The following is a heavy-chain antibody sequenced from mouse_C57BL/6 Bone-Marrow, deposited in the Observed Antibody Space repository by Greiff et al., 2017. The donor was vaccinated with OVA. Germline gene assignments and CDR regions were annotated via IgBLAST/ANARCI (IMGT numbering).Heavy chain of an antibody. CDR2: ITHSGET. CDR3: AGAKYSNYAMDY. Sequence: KVEESGPGLVKPSQSLFLTCSITGFPITSGYYWIWIRQSPGKPLEWMGYITHSGETFYNPSLQSPISITRETSKNQFFLQLNSVTTEDTAMYYCAGAKYSNYAMDYWGQGTSVTVSS. CDR1: GFPITSGYY. D-gene: IGHD2-5*01. V-gene: IGHV12-3*01. J-gene: IGHJ4*01.